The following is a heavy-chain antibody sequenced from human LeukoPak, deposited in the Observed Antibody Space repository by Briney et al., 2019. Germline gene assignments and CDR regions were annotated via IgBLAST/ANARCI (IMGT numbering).Heavy chain of an antibody. CDR1: GYTFTSYD. CDR2: MNPNSGNT. J-gene: IGHJ5*01. D-gene: IGHD3-10*01. CDR3: ARAYGSSSWLDS. Sequence: ASVKVSCKASGYTFTSYDINWVRQATGQGLEWMGWMNPNSGNTGYAQKFQGRVTITRNTSITTAYMELSSLRSEDTAVYYCARAYGSSSWLDSWGQGTLVTVSS. V-gene: IGHV1-8*03.